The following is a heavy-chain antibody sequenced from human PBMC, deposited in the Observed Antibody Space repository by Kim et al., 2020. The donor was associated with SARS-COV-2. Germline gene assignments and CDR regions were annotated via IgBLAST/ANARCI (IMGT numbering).Heavy chain of an antibody. CDR3: ARGQNNYYDSSGYYDAFDI. D-gene: IGHD3-22*01. Sequence: GGSLRLSCAASGFTFSSYWMSWVRQAPGKGLEWVANIKQDGSEKYYVDSVKGRFTISRDNAKNSLYLQMNSLRAEDTAVYYCARGQNNYYDSSGYYDAFDIWGQGTMVTVSS. CDR2: IKQDGSEK. CDR1: GFTFSSYW. J-gene: IGHJ3*02. V-gene: IGHV3-7*01.